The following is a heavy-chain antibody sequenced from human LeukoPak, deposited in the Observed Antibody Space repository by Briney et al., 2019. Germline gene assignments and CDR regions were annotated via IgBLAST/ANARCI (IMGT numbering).Heavy chain of an antibody. Sequence: QTGGSLRLSCAASGFTFSSYAMSWVCQAPGKGLEWVSAISGSGGSTYYADSVKGRFTISRDNSKNTLYLQMNGLRAEDTAVYYCAKEASGQQLVDFDYWGQGTLVTVSS. J-gene: IGHJ4*02. CDR1: GFTFSSYA. CDR2: ISGSGGST. D-gene: IGHD6-13*01. CDR3: AKEASGQQLVDFDY. V-gene: IGHV3-23*01.